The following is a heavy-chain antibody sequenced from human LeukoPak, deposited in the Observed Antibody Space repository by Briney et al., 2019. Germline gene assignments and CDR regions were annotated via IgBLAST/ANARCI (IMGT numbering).Heavy chain of an antibody. CDR2: IYHSGST. V-gene: IGHV4-30-2*01. D-gene: IGHD3-22*01. CDR1: GGSISSGDYY. J-gene: IGHJ4*02. Sequence: SQTLSLTCTASGGSISSGDYYWSWIRQPPGKGLEWIGYIYHSGSTYYNPSLKSRVTISVDRSKNQFSLKLSSVTAADTAVYYCAREAHSSGYSHYFDYWGQGTLVTVSS. CDR3: AREAHSSGYSHYFDY.